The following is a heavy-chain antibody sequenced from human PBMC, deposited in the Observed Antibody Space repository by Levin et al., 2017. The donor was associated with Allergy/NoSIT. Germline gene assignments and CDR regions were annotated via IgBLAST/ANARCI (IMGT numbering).Heavy chain of an antibody. D-gene: IGHD3-10*01. V-gene: IGHV3-30-3*01. CDR1: GFTFSSYA. CDR2: ISYDGSNK. CDR3: ARSLYGSGSYVGDTFDI. J-gene: IGHJ3*02. Sequence: GESLKISCAASGFTFSSYAMHWVRQAPGKGLEWVAVISYDGSNKYYADSVKGRFTISRDNSKNTLYLQMNSLRAEDTAVYYCARSLYGSGSYVGDTFDIWGQGTMVTVSS.